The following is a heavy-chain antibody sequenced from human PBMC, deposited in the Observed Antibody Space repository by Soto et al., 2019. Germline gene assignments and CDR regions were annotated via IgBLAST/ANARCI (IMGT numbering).Heavy chain of an antibody. CDR2: ISGSGGST. CDR1: GFNFSFYA. J-gene: IGHJ5*02. CDR3: AKSLVYSSSWSPNWFDP. D-gene: IGHD6-13*01. Sequence: GGSLRLSCVGSGFNFSFYAMSWVRQAPGKGLEWVSAISGSGGSTYYADSVKGRFTISRDNSKNTLYLQMNSLRAEDTAVYYCAKSLVYSSSWSPNWFDPWGQGTLVTVSS. V-gene: IGHV3-23*01.